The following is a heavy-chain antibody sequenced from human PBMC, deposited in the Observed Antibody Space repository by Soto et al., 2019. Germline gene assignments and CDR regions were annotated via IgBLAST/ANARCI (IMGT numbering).Heavy chain of an antibody. V-gene: IGHV3-21*01. J-gene: IGHJ3*02. D-gene: IGHD3-3*01. CDR2: ISSSSSYI. Sequence: EVQLVESGGGLVKPGGSLRLSCAASGFTFSSYSMNWVRQAPGKGLEWVSSISSSSSYIYYADSVKGRFTISRDNAKNSLYLQMNSLRADDTAVYYCARDQNGDFWSGYFHDAFDIWGQGTMVTVSS. CDR3: ARDQNGDFWSGYFHDAFDI. CDR1: GFTFSSYS.